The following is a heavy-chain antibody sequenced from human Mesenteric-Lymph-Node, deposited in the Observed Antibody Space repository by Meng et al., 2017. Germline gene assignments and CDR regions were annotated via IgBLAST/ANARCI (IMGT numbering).Heavy chain of an antibody. CDR3: TRVLAVTSNGYGSGAFDL. CDR2: ITSNSRYI. V-gene: IGHV3-11*06. CDR1: QFTFRDYY. Sequence: GGSLRLSCAASQFTFRDYYMSWIRQAPGKGLEWVSSITSNSRYIYSADSLKGRFTVSRDNAKDSLYLQMNSLRVDDTAIYYCTRVLAVTSNGYGSGAFDLWGQGTKVTVSS. J-gene: IGHJ3*01. D-gene: IGHD3-10*01.